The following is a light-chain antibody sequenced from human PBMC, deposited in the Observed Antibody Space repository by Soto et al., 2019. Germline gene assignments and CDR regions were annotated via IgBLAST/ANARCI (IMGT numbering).Light chain of an antibody. CDR2: AAS. V-gene: IGKV1-27*01. J-gene: IGKJ1*01. CDR1: QGISNY. CDR3: QKYHSALGT. Sequence: DVQMTQSPSSLSASVGDRVTITCRATQGISNYLAWYQQKPGKVPKLLIYAASTLQSGVPSRFSGSGSGTDFTLTINSMQPADVAPSYCQKYHSALGTFGQRTKVDSK.